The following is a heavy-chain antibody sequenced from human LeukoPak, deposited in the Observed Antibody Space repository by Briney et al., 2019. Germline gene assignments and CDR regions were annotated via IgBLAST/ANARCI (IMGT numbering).Heavy chain of an antibody. CDR1: GFTFSSYS. D-gene: IGHD6-19*01. J-gene: IGHJ4*02. Sequence: PGGSLRLSCAASGFTFSSYSMNWVRQAPGKGLEWVSSISSSSSYIYYADSVKGRFTISRDNAKNSLYLQMNSLRAEDTAVYYCARETGQWLVRTDFDYWGQGTLVTVSS. CDR3: ARETGQWLVRTDFDY. CDR2: ISSSSSYI. V-gene: IGHV3-21*01.